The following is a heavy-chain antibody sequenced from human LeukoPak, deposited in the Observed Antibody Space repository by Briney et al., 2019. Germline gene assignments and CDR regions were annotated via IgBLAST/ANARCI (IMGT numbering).Heavy chain of an antibody. CDR3: ARIRVGARPDAFDI. D-gene: IGHD1-26*01. CDR1: GFTVSSNY. J-gene: IGHJ3*02. CDR2: IYSGGST. V-gene: IGHV3-53*01. Sequence: PGGSLRLSCAASGFTVSSNYMSWVRQAPGKGLEWVSVIYSGGSTYYADSVKGRFTISRDNSKNTLYLQMNSLRAEDTAVYYCARIRVGARPDAFDIWGQGTMVTVSS.